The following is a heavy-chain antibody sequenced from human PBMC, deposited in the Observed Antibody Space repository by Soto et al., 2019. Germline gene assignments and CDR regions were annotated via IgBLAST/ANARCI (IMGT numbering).Heavy chain of an antibody. V-gene: IGHV3-53*01. D-gene: IGHD3-10*01. CDR3: ARSNGSGSYGAFDI. CDR1: GFTVSSNY. CDR2: IYSGGST. J-gene: IGHJ3*02. Sequence: GGSLRLSCAASGFTVSSNYMSWVRQAPGKGLEWVSVIYSGGSTYYADSVKGRFTISRHNSKNTLYLQMNSLRAEDTAVYYCARSNGSGSYGAFDIWGQGTMVTVSS.